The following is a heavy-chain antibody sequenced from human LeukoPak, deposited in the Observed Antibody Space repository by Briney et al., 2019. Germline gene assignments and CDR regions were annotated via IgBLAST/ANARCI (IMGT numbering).Heavy chain of an antibody. J-gene: IGHJ5*02. V-gene: IGHV1-18*01. Sequence: ASVKVSCKASGYTFTSYGISWVRQAPGQGLEWMGWISAYNGNTNYAQKLQGRVTMTTDTSTSTAYMELRSLRSDDTAVYYCATSESERSWDWFAPWGQGTLVTVSS. D-gene: IGHD5-24*01. CDR3: ATSESERSWDWFAP. CDR2: ISAYNGNT. CDR1: GYTFTSYG.